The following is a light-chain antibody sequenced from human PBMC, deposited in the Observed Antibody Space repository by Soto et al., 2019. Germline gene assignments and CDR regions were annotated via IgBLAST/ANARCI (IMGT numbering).Light chain of an antibody. CDR1: SSDVGAYTS. V-gene: IGLV2-14*01. Sequence: QSVLTQPASVSGSPGQSITISCTGNSSDVGAYTSVSWYQQHPGKAPKLMIYEVSNRPSGVSNRFSGSKSANTASLTISGLQAEDEAHYYCSSYTSDNRSYVFGTGTKLTVL. CDR3: SSYTSDNRSYV. J-gene: IGLJ1*01. CDR2: EVS.